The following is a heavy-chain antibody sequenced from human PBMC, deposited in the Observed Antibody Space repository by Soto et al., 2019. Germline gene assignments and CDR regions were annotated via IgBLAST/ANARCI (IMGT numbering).Heavy chain of an antibody. V-gene: IGHV1-69*08. CDR2: IIPILGIA. Sequence: QVQLVQSGAEVKKPGSSVKVSCKASGGTFSSYTISWVRQAPGQRLEWMGRIIPILGIANYAQKFQGRVSLTAGNSTSTAYMELSSLRSEDTAVYYCARDARSSFDWFDPWGQGTRVTVSS. CDR1: GGTFSSYT. J-gene: IGHJ5*02. CDR3: ARDARSSFDWFDP.